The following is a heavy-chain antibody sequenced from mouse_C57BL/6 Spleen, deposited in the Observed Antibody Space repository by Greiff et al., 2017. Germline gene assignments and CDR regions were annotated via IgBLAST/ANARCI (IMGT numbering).Heavy chain of an antibody. Sequence: QVQLQHPGAELVRPGSSVKLSCKASGYTFTSYWMDWVKQRPGQGLEWIGNIYPSDSETHYNQKFKDKATLTVDKSSSTAYMQLSSLTSEDSAVYYCARKTTVVFDYWGQGTTLTVSA. J-gene: IGHJ2*01. CDR2: IYPSDSET. D-gene: IGHD1-1*01. CDR1: GYTFTSYW. CDR3: ARKTTVVFDY. V-gene: IGHV1-61*01.